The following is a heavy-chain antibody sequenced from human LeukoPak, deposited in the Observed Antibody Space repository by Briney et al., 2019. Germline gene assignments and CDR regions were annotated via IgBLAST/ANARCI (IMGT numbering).Heavy chain of an antibody. Sequence: GGSLRLLCAASGFSFDDYAMHWVRQPPGKGLEWVSGISWNSGSIDYADSVKGRFTISRDNAKNSLYLQMNSLRAEDTALYYCAKEYYGGNSAFDYWGQGALVTVSS. J-gene: IGHJ4*02. CDR2: ISWNSGSI. CDR1: GFSFDDYA. CDR3: AKEYYGGNSAFDY. V-gene: IGHV3-9*01. D-gene: IGHD4-23*01.